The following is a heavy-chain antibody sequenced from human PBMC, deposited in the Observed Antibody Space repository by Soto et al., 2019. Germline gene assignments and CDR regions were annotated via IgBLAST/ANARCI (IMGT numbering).Heavy chain of an antibody. D-gene: IGHD3-16*01. J-gene: IGHJ6*02. V-gene: IGHV1-8*01. CDR1: GYTFSDFD. CDR3: ARGNPFNYAGFDV. CDR2: MNAKREDP. Sequence: QAHLEQSGAELKRPGASVKVSCKASGYTFSDFDINWLRQASGQGPEWMGWMNAKREDPIFPQRLQGKFNMTWDNSLSTAYLEVGTLTSDDTAIYYCARGNPFNYAGFDVRGQGTTVAVSS.